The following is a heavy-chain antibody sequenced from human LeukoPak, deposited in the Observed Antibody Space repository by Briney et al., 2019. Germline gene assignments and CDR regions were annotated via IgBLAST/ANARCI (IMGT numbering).Heavy chain of an antibody. D-gene: IGHD6-6*01. Sequence: GSLRLSCAASGFTFSSYSMNWIRQPPGKGLEWIGSIYYSGSTYYNPSLKSRVTISVDTSKNQFSLKLSSVTAADTAVYYCARHDSTSSSLRYYYYYYMDVRGKGTTVTVSS. CDR2: IYYSGST. CDR1: GFTFSSYS. CDR3: ARHDSTSSSLRYYYYYYMDV. J-gene: IGHJ6*03. V-gene: IGHV4-39*01.